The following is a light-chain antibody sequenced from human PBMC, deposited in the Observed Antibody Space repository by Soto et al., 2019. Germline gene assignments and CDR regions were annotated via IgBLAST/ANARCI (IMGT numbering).Light chain of an antibody. CDR1: SSNIGAGYD. CDR3: QSYDSSLSAVV. J-gene: IGLJ2*01. V-gene: IGLV1-40*01. Sequence: QSVLTQPASVSGATGQRVTISCTGSSSNIGAGYDVHWYQQLPGTAPKLLIYGNSNRPSGVPDRFSGSKSGTSASLAITGLQAEDEADYYCQSYDSSLSAVVFGGGTQLTV. CDR2: GNS.